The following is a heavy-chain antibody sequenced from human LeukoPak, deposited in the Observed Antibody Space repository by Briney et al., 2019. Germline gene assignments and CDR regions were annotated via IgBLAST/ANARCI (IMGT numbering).Heavy chain of an antibody. V-gene: IGHV1-8*01. CDR1: GYTFTSYN. D-gene: IGHD1-26*01. Sequence: ASVKVSCKASGYTFTSYNVNWVRQATGQGLELVGWVNPNSGDTVYAQKFRGRVTMTRETSISTAYMELSSLRSEDTAVYYCARAVGAPRHFDYWGQGTLVTVSS. CDR3: ARAVGAPRHFDY. J-gene: IGHJ4*02. CDR2: VNPNSGDT.